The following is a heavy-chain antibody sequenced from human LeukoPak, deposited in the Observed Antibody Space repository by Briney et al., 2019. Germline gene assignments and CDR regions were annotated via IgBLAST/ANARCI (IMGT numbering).Heavy chain of an antibody. Sequence: ASVKVSCKASGHTFTACCFHWVRQAPGQGLEWMGWINPNSGGTNYAQKFQGRVTMTRDTSISTAYMELSRLRSDDTAVYYCARDGEMATIIGYWGQGTLVTVSS. CDR2: INPNSGGT. V-gene: IGHV1-2*02. CDR1: GHTFTACC. CDR3: ARDGEMATIIGY. J-gene: IGHJ4*02. D-gene: IGHD5-24*01.